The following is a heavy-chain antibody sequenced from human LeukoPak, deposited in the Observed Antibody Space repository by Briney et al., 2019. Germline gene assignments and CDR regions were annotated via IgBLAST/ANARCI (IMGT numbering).Heavy chain of an antibody. CDR3: ARSSSSWYYYFDY. J-gene: IGHJ4*02. Sequence: SETLCLNCTVSGGSISSSSYYWGWIRQPPGKGLEWIGSIYYSGSTYYNPSLKSRVTISVDTSKNQFSLKLSSVTAADTAVYYCARSSSSWYYYFDYWGQGTLVTVSS. CDR2: IYYSGST. D-gene: IGHD6-13*01. CDR1: GGSISSSSYY. V-gene: IGHV4-39*01.